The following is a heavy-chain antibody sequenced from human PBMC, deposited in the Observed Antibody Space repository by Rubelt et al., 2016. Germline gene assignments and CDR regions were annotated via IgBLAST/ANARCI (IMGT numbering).Heavy chain of an antibody. CDR2: IYPVDSDT. D-gene: IGHD2/OR15-2a*01. J-gene: IGHJ4*02. CDR3: ARSLEYHDDY. V-gene: IGHV5-51*01. Sequence: EGMGIIYPVDSDTNYSPSFQGHVTISADKSISTAYLQWSSLKASDTAMYYCARSLEYHDDYWGQGTLVTVSS.